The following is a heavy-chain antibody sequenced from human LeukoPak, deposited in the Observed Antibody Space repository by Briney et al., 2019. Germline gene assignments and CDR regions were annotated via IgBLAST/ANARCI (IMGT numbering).Heavy chain of an antibody. J-gene: IGHJ6*01. CDR3: AREATHTWYGMDV. CDR1: GGSISSYY. CDR2: IYTSGST. Sequence: PPETLSLTCTVSGGSISSYYWSWIRQPAGKGLEWIGRIYTSGSTNYDPALKSRVTMSVDTSKNQFSLKLSSGTAADTAVYYCAREATHTWYGMDVGGRETTVTVSS. V-gene: IGHV4-4*07.